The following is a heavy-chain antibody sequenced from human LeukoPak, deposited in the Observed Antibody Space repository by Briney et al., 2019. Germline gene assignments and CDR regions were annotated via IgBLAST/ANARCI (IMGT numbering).Heavy chain of an antibody. CDR1: GYTFTAYY. CDR2: ISPNSGGT. CDR3: AIQPWGSGNNWYFDL. D-gene: IGHD7-27*01. J-gene: IGHJ2*01. V-gene: IGHV1-2*02. Sequence: SVKVSCKASGYTFTAYYIHWVRQAPGQGLEWMGWISPNSGGTDYAQKFQGRVTMTRDTSISTAYMELSSLRSDDTAVYYCAIQPWGSGNNWYFDLWGRGTLVTVSS.